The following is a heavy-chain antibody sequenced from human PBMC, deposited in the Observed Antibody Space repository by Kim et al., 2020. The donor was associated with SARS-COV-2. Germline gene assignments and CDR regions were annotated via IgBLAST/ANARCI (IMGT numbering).Heavy chain of an antibody. CDR2: GST. V-gene: IGHV3-53*04. J-gene: IGHJ4*02. CDR3: ARGGYSYDY. Sequence: GSTYSADSVTGRFTISRHNSKNTLYLQMNSLRAEDTAVYYCARGGYSYDYWGQGTLVTVSS. D-gene: IGHD5-18*01.